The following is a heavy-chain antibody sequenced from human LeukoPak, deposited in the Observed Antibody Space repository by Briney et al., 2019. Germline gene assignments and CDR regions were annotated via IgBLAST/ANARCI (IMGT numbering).Heavy chain of an antibody. V-gene: IGHV3-7*01. J-gene: IGHJ4*02. D-gene: IGHD1/OR15-1a*01. CDR3: ARDQNSPYIN. Sequence: GGSLRLSCAASGFTFTTYWMSWVRQAPGKGLEWVANINQDGSEKYYVDSVKGRFAISRDNAKNSLYLQMNSLRAEDTAVYYCARDQNSPYINWGQGTLVTVSS. CDR2: INQDGSEK. CDR1: GFTFTTYW.